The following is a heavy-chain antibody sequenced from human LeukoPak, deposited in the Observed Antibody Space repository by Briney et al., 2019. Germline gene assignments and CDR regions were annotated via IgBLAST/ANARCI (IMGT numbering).Heavy chain of an antibody. CDR1: GYTFISYY. CDR2: INPNSGGT. CDR3: ARDRYGDGFAHFDY. Sequence: ASVTVSFKASGYTFISYYMHWVRQAPGQGLEGMGWINPNSGGTNYAQKFPGRVTMTRDTSMSTAYMDLNRLTSDDTAVYFCARDRYGDGFAHFDYWGQGTLVTVSS. D-gene: IGHD5-24*01. V-gene: IGHV1-2*02. J-gene: IGHJ4*02.